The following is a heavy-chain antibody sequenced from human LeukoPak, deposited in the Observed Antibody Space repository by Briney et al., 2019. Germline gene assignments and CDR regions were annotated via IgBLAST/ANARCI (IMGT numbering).Heavy chain of an antibody. CDR1: GGSFSGYI. D-gene: IGHD5-18*01. CDR2: INHRGST. CDR3: ARVAQYSYDQGIDY. Sequence: EPSETLSLTCVVYGGSFSGYIWTWIRQPPGKGLEWIGEINHRGSTNYNPSLKGRVTISVDSSENQFSLTLNSATAADTAVYFCARVAQYSYDQGIDYWGQGTQVTVSS. V-gene: IGHV4-34*01. J-gene: IGHJ4*02.